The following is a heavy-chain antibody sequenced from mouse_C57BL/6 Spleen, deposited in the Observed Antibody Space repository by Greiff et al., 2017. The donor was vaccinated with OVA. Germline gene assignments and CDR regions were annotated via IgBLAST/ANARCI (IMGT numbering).Heavy chain of an antibody. J-gene: IGHJ2*01. CDR1: GYSITSGYD. V-gene: IGHV3-1*01. Sequence: DVMLVESGPGMVKPSQSLSLTCTVTGYSITSGYDWHWIRHFPGNKLEWMGYISYSGSTNYNPSLKSRISITHDTSKNHFFLKLNSVTTEDTATYYCARESGNYLDYWGQGTTLTVSS. D-gene: IGHD2-1*01. CDR2: ISYSGST. CDR3: ARESGNYLDY.